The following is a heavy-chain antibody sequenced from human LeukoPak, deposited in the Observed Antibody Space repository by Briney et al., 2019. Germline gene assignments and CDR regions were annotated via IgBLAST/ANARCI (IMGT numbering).Heavy chain of an antibody. CDR3: ASAPYDFWSGYPFDY. J-gene: IGHJ4*02. CDR2: IYYSGST. D-gene: IGHD3-3*01. CDR1: GGSISSSSYY. Sequence: PSETLSLTCTVSGGSISSSSYYWGWIRQPPGKGLEWIGSIYYSGSTYYNPARKSRVTITVNTSKNQFSLTLSSVTAADTAVYYCASAPYDFWSGYPFDYWGQGTLVTVSS. V-gene: IGHV4-39*07.